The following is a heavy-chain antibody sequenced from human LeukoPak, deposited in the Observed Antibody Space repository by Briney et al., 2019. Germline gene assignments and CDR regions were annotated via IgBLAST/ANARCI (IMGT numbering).Heavy chain of an antibody. V-gene: IGHV2-70*04. CDR3: ARINGDSGTYYMDV. CDR2: IAWDDDK. CDR1: GFSISTSGMR. D-gene: IGHD1-26*01. J-gene: IGHJ6*03. Sequence: ESGPALVKPTQTLTLTCTFSGFSISTSGMRVSWIRQPPGKALEWLTRIAWDDDKFYSTSLKTRLTISKDTSKNQVVLTMTNMDPVDTATYYCARINGDSGTYYMDVWGKGTTVTVSS.